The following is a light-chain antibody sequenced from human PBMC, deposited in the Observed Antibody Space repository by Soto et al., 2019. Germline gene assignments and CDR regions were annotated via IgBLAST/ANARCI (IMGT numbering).Light chain of an antibody. CDR1: QSITCNSNNKNY. CDR3: QQYYSPPFT. Sequence: DSVITPYPDFQVTSLASSPTINCKSSQSITCNSNNKNYLAWYQQKPGHPQKLLMYAASTQESGVPGRVSGSASGTDFPIAISSLPDEDVAVYYRQQYYSPPFTFGEGTKVDIK. CDR2: AAS. J-gene: IGKJ4*01. V-gene: IGKV4-1*01.